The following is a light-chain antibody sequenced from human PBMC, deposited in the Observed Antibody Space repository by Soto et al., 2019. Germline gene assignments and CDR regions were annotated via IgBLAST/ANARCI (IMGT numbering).Light chain of an antibody. CDR3: SSYTSSRDV. J-gene: IGLJ1*01. CDR2: EVS. CDR1: SSDVGGYNY. V-gene: IGLV2-14*01. Sequence: QSVLTQPASVSGSPGQSITISCTGTSSDVGGYNYVSWYQQYPGKAPKLMIYEVSNRPSGVSNRFSGSKSGNTASLTISGLQAEDEADYYCSSYTSSRDVFGTGTKLTVL.